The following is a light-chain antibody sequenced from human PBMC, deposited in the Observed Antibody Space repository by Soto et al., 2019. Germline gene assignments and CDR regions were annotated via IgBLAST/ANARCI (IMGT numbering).Light chain of an antibody. CDR1: QSISTY. CDR2: AAS. CDR3: QQSYRTPWT. J-gene: IGKJ1*01. V-gene: IGKV1-39*01. Sequence: DIQMTQSPSSLSASVGDRVTITCRASQSISTYLNWYQQKPGKAPKFLIYAASSLQSGVPSRFSGSASGTDFTLTISSLQPEDFATYYCQQSYRTPWTFDQGTKVEIK.